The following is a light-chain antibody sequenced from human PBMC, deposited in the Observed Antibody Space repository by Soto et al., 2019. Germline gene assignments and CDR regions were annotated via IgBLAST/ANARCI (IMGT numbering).Light chain of an antibody. J-gene: IGKJ1*01. CDR1: QSVSSDY. Sequence: DIVLTQSPGTLSLSQGERATLSCRASQSVSSDYLAWYQQKPGRAPRLLIYATSSRATGIPDRFSGSGSGTDFTLTISRLEPEDFAVYFCQQYNTSPWMCGQGTTVEIK. CDR3: QQYNTSPWM. V-gene: IGKV3-20*01. CDR2: ATS.